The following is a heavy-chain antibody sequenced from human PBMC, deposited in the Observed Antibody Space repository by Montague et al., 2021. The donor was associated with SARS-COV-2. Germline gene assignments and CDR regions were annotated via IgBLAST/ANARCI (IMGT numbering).Heavy chain of an antibody. V-gene: IGHV4-4*07. CDR1: GGSISGYY. CDR3: VRDQGRSNWNYPDY. Sequence: SETLSLTCTVSGGSISGYYWSWFRQSAGKGLEWIGRIYNSGSTSYNPSLKSRVTMSVDTSKNQFSLKQSSVTAADTAVYYCVRDQGRSNWNYPDYWGQGTLVTVSS. J-gene: IGHJ4*02. CDR2: IYNSGST. D-gene: IGHD1-20*01.